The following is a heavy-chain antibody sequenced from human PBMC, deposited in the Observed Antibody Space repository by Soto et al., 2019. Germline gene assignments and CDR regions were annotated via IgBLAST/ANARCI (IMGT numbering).Heavy chain of an antibody. D-gene: IGHD5-12*01. Sequence: GESLKISCKGSGYSFTSYWISWVRQMPGKGLEWMGRIDPSDSYTNYSPSFQGHVTISADKSISTAYLQWSSLKASDTAMYYCARSLVDTTSYYYGMDVWGQGTTVTVSS. V-gene: IGHV5-10-1*01. CDR1: GYSFTSYW. J-gene: IGHJ6*02. CDR3: ARSLVDTTSYYYGMDV. CDR2: IDPSDSYT.